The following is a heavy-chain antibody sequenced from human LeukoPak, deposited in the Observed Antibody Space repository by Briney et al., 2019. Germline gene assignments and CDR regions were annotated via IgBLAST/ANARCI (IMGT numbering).Heavy chain of an antibody. CDR1: SFTFSNAW. D-gene: IGHD6-19*01. Sequence: GGSLRLSCAASSFTFSNAWMNWLRPAPGKELEWFGRIKSKTDGCTTNYAAPVTSSITISRDESKKTLYIQMYSLKPEYKAVYYCTTGRQWLVHVGWYWGQGTLVSVS. CDR2: IKSKTDGCTT. V-gene: IGHV3-15*01. CDR3: TTGRQWLVHVGWY. J-gene: IGHJ4*02.